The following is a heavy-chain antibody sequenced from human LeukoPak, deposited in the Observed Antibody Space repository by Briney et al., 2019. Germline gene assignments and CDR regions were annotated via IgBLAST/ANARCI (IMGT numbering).Heavy chain of an antibody. D-gene: IGHD3-9*01. J-gene: IGHJ4*02. CDR1: GFTFSSYA. Sequence: PGGSLRLSCAASGFTFSSYAMSWVRQAAGRGLEWVSAISGSGGSTYYADSVKGRFTISRDNSKNTLYLQMNSLRAEDTAVYYCAKGYDILTGYYSLGYWGQGTLVTVSS. CDR2: ISGSGGST. CDR3: AKGYDILTGYYSLGY. V-gene: IGHV3-23*01.